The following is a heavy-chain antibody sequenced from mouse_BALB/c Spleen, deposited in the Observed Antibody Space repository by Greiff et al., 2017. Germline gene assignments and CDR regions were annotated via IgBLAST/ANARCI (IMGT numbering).Heavy chain of an antibody. CDR3: EDVDYRSSYDAIDY. Sequence: QVQLKESGAELARPGASVKLSCKASGYTFTCYWMQWVKQRPGQGLEWIGAIYPGDGDTSYTQKFKGKATLTADKSSSTAYMQLSSLASEDSAVYASEDVDYRSSYDAIDYWGQGTSVTVSS. V-gene: IGHV1-87*01. D-gene: IGHD1-1*01. CDR1: GYTFTCYW. J-gene: IGHJ4*01. CDR2: IYPGDGDT.